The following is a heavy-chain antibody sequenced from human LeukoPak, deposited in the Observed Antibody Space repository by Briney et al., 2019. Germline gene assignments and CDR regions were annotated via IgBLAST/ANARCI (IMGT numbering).Heavy chain of an antibody. J-gene: IGHJ4*02. D-gene: IGHD2-2*01. CDR2: ISSSSSTI. Sequence: GGSLRLSCAASGFIFSSYNMNWVRQAPGKGLERVSYISSSSSTIYYADSVKGRFTISRDNAKNSLYLQMNSLRAEDTAVYYCARTEVQAAIDYWGQGTLVTVSS. CDR3: ARTEVQAAIDY. V-gene: IGHV3-48*01. CDR1: GFIFSSYN.